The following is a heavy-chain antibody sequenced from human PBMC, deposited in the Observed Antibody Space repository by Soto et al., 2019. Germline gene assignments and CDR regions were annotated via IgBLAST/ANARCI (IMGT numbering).Heavy chain of an antibody. CDR1: GGSISSGGYS. CDR3: AFSQTRVSSYDY. CDR2: IYHSGST. D-gene: IGHD4-17*01. V-gene: IGHV4-30-2*01. Sequence: TSETLSLTCAVSGGSISSGGYSWSWIRQPPGKGLEWIGYIYHSGSTYYNPSLKSRVTISVDRSKNQFSLKLSSVTAADTAVYYCAFSQTRVSSYDYWGQGTLVTVSS. J-gene: IGHJ4*02.